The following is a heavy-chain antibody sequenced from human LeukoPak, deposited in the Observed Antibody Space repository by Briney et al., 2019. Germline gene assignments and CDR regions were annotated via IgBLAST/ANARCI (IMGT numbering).Heavy chain of an antibody. CDR1: GFTFDDYG. Sequence: GGSLRLSCVASGFTFDDYGMSWVRQAPGKGLEWVSGINWNGDSTGYADSVKGRFTISRDNAKNTLNLQMNNLRAEDTAVYYCARDLGQYYDTSDNWFDPWGQGTLVTVSS. J-gene: IGHJ5*02. CDR2: INWNGDST. V-gene: IGHV3-20*04. D-gene: IGHD3-22*01. CDR3: ARDLGQYYDTSDNWFDP.